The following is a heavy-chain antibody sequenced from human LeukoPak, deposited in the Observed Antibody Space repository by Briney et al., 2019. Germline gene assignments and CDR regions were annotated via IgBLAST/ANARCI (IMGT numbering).Heavy chain of an antibody. J-gene: IGHJ4*02. V-gene: IGHV4-39*01. Sequence: SETLSLTCTVSGGSISSSNYYWGWIRQPPGKGLEWIGNIYYTGNTFYNPSLKSRVTISVDTSKNQFSLKLNSVTAADTAVFYCAANSADYNTLGSSYKVWGQGTLVTVS. CDR2: IYYTGNT. CDR3: AANSADYNTLGSSYKV. D-gene: IGHD3-10*01. CDR1: GGSISSSNYY.